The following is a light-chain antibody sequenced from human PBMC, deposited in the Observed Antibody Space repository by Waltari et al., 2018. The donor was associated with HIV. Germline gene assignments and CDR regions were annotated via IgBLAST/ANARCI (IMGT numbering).Light chain of an antibody. CDR1: QSVRSAS. CDR2: GAS. CDR3: QQYAASPLT. J-gene: IGKJ4*01. V-gene: IGKV3-20*01. Sequence: EIVLTQSPATLSVSPGERATLSCRASQSVRSASLAWYQQKPGQAPRLLIYGASSRAPGIPDRFSGSGAVTDFILTISRLEPEDCAVYYCQQYAASPLTFGGGTKVEIK.